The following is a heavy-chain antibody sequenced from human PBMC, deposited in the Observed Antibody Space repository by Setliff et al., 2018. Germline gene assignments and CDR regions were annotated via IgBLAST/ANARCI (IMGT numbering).Heavy chain of an antibody. J-gene: IGHJ6*03. Sequence: SETLSLTCTVSGDSISSRRNYWGWFRRPAGKELEWIGQIYTSWSTNYNPSLKSRATISLDTSKNQFSLSLTSVTAEDTAVYYCARMSGFQYIDVWDKGTTVTVSS. CDR2: IYTSWST. D-gene: IGHD3-3*01. V-gene: IGHV4-61*09. CDR1: GDSISSRRNY. CDR3: ARMSGFQYIDV.